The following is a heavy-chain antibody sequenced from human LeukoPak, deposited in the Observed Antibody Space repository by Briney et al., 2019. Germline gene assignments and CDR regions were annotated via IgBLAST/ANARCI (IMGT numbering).Heavy chain of an antibody. Sequence: ASVKVSCKASGYTFTSYAMHWVRQAPGQRLEWMGWINAGNGNTKYSQKFQGRVTITGDTSASTAYMELSSLRSEDTAVYYCARDGPYGGRPSYYYYYGMDVWGQGTTVTVSS. CDR2: INAGNGNT. CDR1: GYTFTSYA. J-gene: IGHJ6*02. D-gene: IGHD4-23*01. CDR3: ARDGPYGGRPSYYYYYGMDV. V-gene: IGHV1-3*01.